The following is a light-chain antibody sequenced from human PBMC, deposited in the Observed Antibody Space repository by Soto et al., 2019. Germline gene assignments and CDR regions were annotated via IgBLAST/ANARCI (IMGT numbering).Light chain of an antibody. J-gene: IGKJ3*01. CDR3: QQSYNTLA. CDR1: QTISRY. V-gene: IGKV1-39*01. CDR2: AAS. Sequence: DIQMTQSPSSLSASVGDRVTITCRASQTISRYLNLYQQKPGKAPKLLIFAASSLQSGVPSRFSGSGSGTEFTLAISSLQPEYFATYYCQQSYNTLAFGPGTKVDIK.